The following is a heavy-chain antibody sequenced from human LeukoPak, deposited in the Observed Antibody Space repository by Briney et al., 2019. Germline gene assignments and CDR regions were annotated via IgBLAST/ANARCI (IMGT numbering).Heavy chain of an antibody. Sequence: PSETLSLTCTVSGGSVSSGSYYWSWIRQPPGKGLEWIGYIYYSGSTNYNPSLKSRVTISVDTSKNQFSLKLSSVTAADTAVCYCARERDWYDPWGQGTLVTVSS. J-gene: IGHJ5*02. CDR3: ARERDWYDP. V-gene: IGHV4-61*01. CDR1: GGSVSSGSYY. CDR2: IYYSGST.